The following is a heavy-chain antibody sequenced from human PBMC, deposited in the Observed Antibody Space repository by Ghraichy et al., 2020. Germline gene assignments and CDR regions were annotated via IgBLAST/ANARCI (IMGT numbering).Heavy chain of an antibody. J-gene: IGHJ4*02. Sequence: GGSLRLSCAASGFTFSDFYMSWIRQAPGQGLECISYISDTAGTTIYYADSVEGRFTISRDNAKNSLYLQMNSLRAEDTAVYYCARAVGSGYTYGYDDIWGQGTLVTVSS. CDR1: GFTFSDFY. D-gene: IGHD5-18*01. CDR3: ARAVGSGYTYGYDDI. V-gene: IGHV3-11*01. CDR2: ISDTAGTTI.